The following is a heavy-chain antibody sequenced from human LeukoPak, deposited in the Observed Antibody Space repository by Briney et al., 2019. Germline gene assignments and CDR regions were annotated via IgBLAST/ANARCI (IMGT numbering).Heavy chain of an antibody. D-gene: IGHD2-2*02. CDR3: AKCLYTSLLGEVFDQ. CDR1: GFAFTSYG. Sequence: SGTSLRLSCAASGFAFTSYGIHWFRQAPGKGLDWVAFIAYDGSLQYYGDSVKGGFTISRDNSENTVYLEMNSLRTDDTGVYFCAKCLYTSLLGEVFDQWGQGTLVTVSS. CDR2: IAYDGSLQ. V-gene: IGHV3-33*03. J-gene: IGHJ4*02.